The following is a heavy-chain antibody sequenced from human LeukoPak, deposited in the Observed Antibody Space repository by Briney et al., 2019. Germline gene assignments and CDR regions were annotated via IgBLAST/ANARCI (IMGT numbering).Heavy chain of an antibody. V-gene: IGHV4-30-2*01. CDR1: GGSISSGGYS. D-gene: IGHD6-13*01. J-gene: IGHJ5*02. Sequence: PSQTLSLTCAVSGGSISSGGYSWSWIRQPPGKGLEWIGYIYHSGSTYYNPSLKSRVTISVDRSKNQFFLKLSSVTAADTAVYYCARAIGAAARGWFDPWGQGTLVTVSS. CDR2: IYHSGST. CDR3: ARAIGAAARGWFDP.